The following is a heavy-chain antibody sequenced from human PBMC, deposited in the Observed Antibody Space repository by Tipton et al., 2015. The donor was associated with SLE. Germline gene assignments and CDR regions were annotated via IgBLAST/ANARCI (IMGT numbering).Heavy chain of an antibody. V-gene: IGHV4-34*10. J-gene: IGHJ3*02. CDR3: ARAGTGTSWGAFDI. CDR1: GGSFSGYY. CDR2: VYDSGTT. D-gene: IGHD1-7*01. Sequence: GLVKPSETLSLTCGVYGGSFSGYYWSWVRQPPGKGLEWIGSVYDSGTTYYNPSLESRLTMTVDTSKTQFSLKLSSVTAADTAVYFCARAGTGTSWGAFDIWGQGTMVPVSS.